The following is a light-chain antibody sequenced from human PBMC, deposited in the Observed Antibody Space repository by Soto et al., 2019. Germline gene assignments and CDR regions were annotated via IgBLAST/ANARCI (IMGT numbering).Light chain of an antibody. CDR1: QSIDKW. J-gene: IGKJ1*01. CDR3: QQYKIYPT. CDR2: EAS. Sequence: DIQMTQFPSTLSASVGDRVTITCRASQSIDKWLAWYQQKPGKAPNLLIYEASNLEGGVPSRFSGSRSGTDFTLTISTLQPDDFATYYCQQYKIYPTFGQGTKVETK. V-gene: IGKV1-5*03.